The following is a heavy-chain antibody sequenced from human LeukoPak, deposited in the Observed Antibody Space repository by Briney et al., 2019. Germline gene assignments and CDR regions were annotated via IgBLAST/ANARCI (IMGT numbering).Heavy chain of an antibody. Sequence: GGSLRLSCAASGFTFDDYGMSWVRHAPGKGLEWVSGINWNGGSTGYADSVKGRFTISRDNAKNSLYLQMNSLRAEDTALYYCARETSPYYYDSSGYYNFDYWGQGTLVTVSS. CDR1: GFTFDDYG. D-gene: IGHD3-22*01. CDR3: ARETSPYYYDSSGYYNFDY. V-gene: IGHV3-20*04. CDR2: INWNGGST. J-gene: IGHJ4*02.